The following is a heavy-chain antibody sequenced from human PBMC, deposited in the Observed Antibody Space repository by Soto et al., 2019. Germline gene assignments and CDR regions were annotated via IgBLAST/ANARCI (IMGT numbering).Heavy chain of an antibody. CDR1: GFTFSSYW. D-gene: IGHD4-17*01. CDR2: IKGDGSST. V-gene: IGHV3-74*01. Sequence: EVQLVESGGGLVQPEQSLRLSCAASGFTFSSYWMHWVRQAPGKGLVWVSRIKGDGSSTSYADSVRGRFTISRDNAKNTLYLQMNSRRAEDTAVYYCARGLSVSTTVTTGPWGQGTLVTVSS. CDR3: ARGLSVSTTVTTGP. J-gene: IGHJ5*02.